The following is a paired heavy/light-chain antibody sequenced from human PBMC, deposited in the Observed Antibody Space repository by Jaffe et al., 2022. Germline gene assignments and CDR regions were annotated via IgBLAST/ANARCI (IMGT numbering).Light chain of an antibody. J-gene: IGLJ3*02. V-gene: IGLV2-8*01. Sequence: QSALTQPPSASGSPGQSVTISCTGTSSDVGAYNYVSWYQQHPGKAPKLIIYEVTKRPSGVPDRFSGSKSGNTASLTVSGLQTEDEADYYCSSHAASGMFGGGTRLTVL. CDR1: SSDVGAYNY. CDR3: SSHAASGM. CDR2: EVT.
Heavy chain of an antibody. CDR2: INGDGSLK. Sequence: EGHLVESGGGLVQPGGSLRLSCTASGFTFSSSWMDWVRQAPGKGLEWVASINGDGSLKSHADSVKGRFTISRDNAENSLYLQMNSLRAEDTAVYYCARDRAYSALDIWGQGTMVT. CDR1: GFTFSSSW. CDR3: ARDRAYSALDI. J-gene: IGHJ3*02. V-gene: IGHV3-7*01. D-gene: IGHD2-15*01.